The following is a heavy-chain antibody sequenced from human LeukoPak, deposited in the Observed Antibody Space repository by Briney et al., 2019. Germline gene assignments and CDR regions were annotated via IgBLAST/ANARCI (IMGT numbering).Heavy chain of an antibody. V-gene: IGHV5-51*01. J-gene: IGHJ4*02. D-gene: IGHD4-23*01. Sequence: GGSLKISCKGSGYSFTSYWIGWVRQLPGKGLEWMGFNYPGDSDTRYSPSFQGQVTISADKSISTAYLQWSSLKASDTAMYYCARWVNGGTFYFDYWGQGTLVTVSS. CDR3: ARWVNGGTFYFDY. CDR1: GYSFTSYW. CDR2: NYPGDSDT.